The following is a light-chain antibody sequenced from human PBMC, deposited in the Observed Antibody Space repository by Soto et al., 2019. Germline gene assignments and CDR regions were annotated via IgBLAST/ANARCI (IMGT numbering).Light chain of an antibody. V-gene: IGKV1-39*01. CDR3: QQTYSAPIT. J-gene: IGKJ5*01. Sequence: DIQMTQSPSSLSASVGDRVTITCRASQTISSYLNWYQQRPGKAPTLLIYTSSSLQSGVPPRFSGGGSGTDFTPTISSLQPEDFATYYCQQTYSAPITFGQGTRLEIK. CDR1: QTISSY. CDR2: TSS.